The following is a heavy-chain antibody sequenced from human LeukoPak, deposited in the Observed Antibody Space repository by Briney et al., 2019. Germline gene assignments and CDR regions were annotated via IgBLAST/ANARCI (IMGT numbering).Heavy chain of an antibody. D-gene: IGHD5-24*01. CDR1: GFNFSLFS. CDR2: ISQGSTYI. V-gene: IGHV3-21*01. J-gene: IGHJ4*02. CDR3: ARDREKATISHFES. Sequence: GGSLRLSCEGSGFNFSLFSMNWVRQAPGKGLEWVSSISQGSTYIFYADSLQGRFIISRDNAKNTVYLQMTGLRVEDTALYYCARDREKATISHFESWGQGTLVTVSS.